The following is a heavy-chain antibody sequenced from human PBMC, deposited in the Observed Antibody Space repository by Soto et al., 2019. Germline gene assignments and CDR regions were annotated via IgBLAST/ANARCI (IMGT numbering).Heavy chain of an antibody. Sequence: EVQLVESGGGLVQPGGSLKLSCAASGFTFSGSAMHWVRQASGKGLEWVGRIRSKANSYATAYAASVKGRFTISRDDSKNTAYLQMNSLKTEDTAVYYCTRLEGDFWSGGGLDVWGQGTTVTVSS. CDR2: IRSKANSYAT. J-gene: IGHJ6*02. D-gene: IGHD3-3*01. CDR1: GFTFSGSA. V-gene: IGHV3-73*01. CDR3: TRLEGDFWSGGGLDV.